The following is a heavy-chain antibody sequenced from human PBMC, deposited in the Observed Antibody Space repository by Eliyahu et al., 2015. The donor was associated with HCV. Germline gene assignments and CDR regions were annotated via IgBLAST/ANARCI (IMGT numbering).Heavy chain of an antibody. J-gene: IGHJ6*02. CDR3: ARDLVPNKSPKDRGGMDV. D-gene: IGHD2-15*01. CDR2: INPNSGGT. Sequence: GRQAPGQGLEWMGWINPNSGGTNYAQKFQGRVTMTRDTSISTAYMELSRLRSDDTAVYYCARDLVPNKSPKDRGGMDVWGQGTTVTVSS. V-gene: IGHV1-2*02.